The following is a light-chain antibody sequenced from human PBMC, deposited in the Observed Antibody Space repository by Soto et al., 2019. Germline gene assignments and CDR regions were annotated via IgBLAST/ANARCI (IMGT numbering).Light chain of an antibody. J-gene: IGKJ5*01. CDR1: HDISTF. CDR2: EAS. V-gene: IGKV1-9*01. CDR3: QQLYTFPFT. Sequence: DIQLTQSPSLLSASIGDRFTITCRASHDISTFLAWYQQKPGKAPKLLIYEASTLQSGVPSRFSGSGSGTEFTLTISGLLPEDFAAYHCQQLYTFPFTFGQGTRLEIK.